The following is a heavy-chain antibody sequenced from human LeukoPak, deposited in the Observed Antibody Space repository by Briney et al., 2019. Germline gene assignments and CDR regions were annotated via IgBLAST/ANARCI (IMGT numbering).Heavy chain of an antibody. Sequence: GGSLRLSCAASGFTFSRYGMHWVRQAPGKGLEWVASISDTSDISYVDPVKGRFTVSRDNAKNSVFLRMNSLRAEDTAVYYCAKGLYYFDYWGQGTLVTVSS. V-gene: IGHV3-21*04. CDR1: GFTFSRYG. CDR2: ISDTSDI. J-gene: IGHJ4*02. CDR3: AKGLYYFDY. D-gene: IGHD6-19*01.